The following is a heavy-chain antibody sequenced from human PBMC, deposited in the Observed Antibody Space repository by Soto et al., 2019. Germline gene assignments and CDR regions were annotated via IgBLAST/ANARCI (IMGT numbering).Heavy chain of an antibody. CDR3: ASVIGGDSDYYFVF. V-gene: IGHV4-31*03. J-gene: IGHJ4*02. CDR1: GVSISSGGYY. Sequence: QVQLQESGPGLVKPSQTLSLTCTVSGVSISSGGYYWSWIRQHPGKGLEWMGNIYYSGRTYYNPSLKIRVILSVDTSKNRFSLTLRSVTAADSAMYYCASVIGGDSDYYFVFWGQGALVTVSS. D-gene: IGHD2-21*02. CDR2: IYYSGRT.